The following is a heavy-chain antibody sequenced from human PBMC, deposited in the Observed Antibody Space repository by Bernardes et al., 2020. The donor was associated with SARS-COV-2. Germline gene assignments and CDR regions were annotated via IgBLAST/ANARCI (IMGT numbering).Heavy chain of an antibody. CDR1: GFTFSGSA. V-gene: IGHV3-73*01. CDR3: TTFDYGGGSIIMRILDY. CDR2: IRSKTNSYAT. Sequence: GGSLRLSRAASGFTFSGSAVHWVRQASGKGLEWVGRIRSKTNSYATAYAASVKGRFTISRDDSKNTAYLQMNSLKTEDTAVYYCTTFDYGGGSIIMRILDYWGQGTLVTVSA. D-gene: IGHD4-17*01. J-gene: IGHJ4*02.